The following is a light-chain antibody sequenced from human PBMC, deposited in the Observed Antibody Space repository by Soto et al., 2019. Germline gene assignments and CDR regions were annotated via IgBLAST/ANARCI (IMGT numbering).Light chain of an antibody. Sequence: EIQKAECSSFLAGCVGVREGISGGASQTISGYLNWYQQKPGKAPELLIYAASYLGNGVPSRFSGSGSGTYFTLTISSLQPEDLATYYCQQSYTTPLTFGGGTKVDIK. V-gene: IGKV1-39*01. CDR1: QTISGY. CDR2: AAS. J-gene: IGKJ4*01. CDR3: QQSYTTPLT.